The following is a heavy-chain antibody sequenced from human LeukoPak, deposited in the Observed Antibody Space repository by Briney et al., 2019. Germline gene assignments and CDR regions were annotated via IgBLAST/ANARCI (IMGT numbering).Heavy chain of an antibody. V-gene: IGHV3-23*01. J-gene: IGHJ4*02. CDR3: AKARNTVFGLAPVLHSFDC. Sequence: ETLSLTCSVSGDSISSYYWSWIRQAPGKGLEWVSAISGSGRTTYYAASVKGRFTISRDNSKNTLFLQMNSLRAEDTAVYYCAKARNTVFGLAPVLHSFDCWGQGTLVTVSS. CDR2: ISGSGRTT. D-gene: IGHD3/OR15-3a*01. CDR1: GDSISSYY.